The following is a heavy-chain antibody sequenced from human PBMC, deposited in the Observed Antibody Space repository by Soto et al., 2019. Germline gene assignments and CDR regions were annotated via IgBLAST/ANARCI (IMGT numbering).Heavy chain of an antibody. CDR1: GGSISTYY. D-gene: IGHD5-12*01. J-gene: IGHJ4*02. CDR2: IRNTEGT. V-gene: IGHV4-59*12. CDR3: ARSGGAYDFRFYFDH. Sequence: SETLSLTCSVSGGSISTYYWSWIRQPPGKGLEWIGYIRNTEGTNYNPSLRSRVTIAVDTSKNQFSLKLTSVTAADTAVYFCARSGGAYDFRFYFDHWGQGALVTVSS.